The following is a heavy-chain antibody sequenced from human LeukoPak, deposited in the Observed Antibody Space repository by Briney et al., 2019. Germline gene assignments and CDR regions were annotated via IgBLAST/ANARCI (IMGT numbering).Heavy chain of an antibody. CDR1: GFTFSSYG. Sequence: GGTLRLSCAASGFTFSSYGMGWVRQAPGKGLEWVSAISGSGGSTYYADSVKGRFTISRDNSKNTLYLQMNSLRAEDTAVYYCARVVPPTDYGSGSYWGFDPWGQGTLVTVSS. J-gene: IGHJ5*02. V-gene: IGHV3-23*01. CDR3: ARVVPPTDYGSGSYWGFDP. CDR2: ISGSGGST. D-gene: IGHD3-10*01.